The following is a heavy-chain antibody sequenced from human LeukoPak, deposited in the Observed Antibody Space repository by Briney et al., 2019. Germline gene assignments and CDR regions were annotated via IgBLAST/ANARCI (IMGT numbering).Heavy chain of an antibody. CDR1: GSSFTNYW. CDR2: IYPGDSRI. J-gene: IGHJ5*02. V-gene: IGHV5-51*01. CDR3: ACRDLTSTWSFP. D-gene: IGHD6-13*01. Sequence: GASLKISCQGFGSSFTNYWIGWVRPMPGKGMEWMGVIYPGDSRIRYNPSFQGQVTISVDKSISTAYLQWVSLKASDSAIYYCACRDLTSTWSFPWGQGTLGTVSS.